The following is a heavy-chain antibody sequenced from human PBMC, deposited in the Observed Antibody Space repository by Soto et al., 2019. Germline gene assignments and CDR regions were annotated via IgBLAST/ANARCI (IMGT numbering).Heavy chain of an antibody. D-gene: IGHD6-13*01. V-gene: IGHV3-33*01. J-gene: IGHJ6*01. CDR1: GFTFSSYG. CDR2: IWYDGSNK. CDR3: ARDLYSSSWYAQAYYYYGMDV. Sequence: QVQLVESGGGVVQPGRSLRLSCAASGFTFSSYGMHWVRQAPGKGLEWVAVIWYDGSNKYYADSVKGRFTISRDNSKNTLYLQMNSLRAEDTAVYYCARDLYSSSWYAQAYYYYGMDVW.